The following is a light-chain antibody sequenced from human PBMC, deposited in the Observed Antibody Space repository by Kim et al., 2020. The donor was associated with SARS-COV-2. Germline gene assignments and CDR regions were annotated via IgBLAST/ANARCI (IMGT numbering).Light chain of an antibody. CDR3: QQYYDAPLT. Sequence: GTINCQSRPSVLYISDKNNYLAWYQQKPGQPPKLLLYWASTREYGVPDRFSGRGSGTDFTLPISSLQAEDVAVYYCQQYYDAPLTFGGGTKVDSK. CDR1: PSVLYISDKNNY. J-gene: IGKJ4*01. CDR2: WAS. V-gene: IGKV4-1*01.